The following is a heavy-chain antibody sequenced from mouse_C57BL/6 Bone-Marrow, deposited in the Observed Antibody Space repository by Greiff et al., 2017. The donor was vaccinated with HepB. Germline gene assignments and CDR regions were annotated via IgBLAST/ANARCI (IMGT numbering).Heavy chain of an antibody. CDR3: ARHLYWYFDV. J-gene: IGHJ1*03. CDR1: GFTFSSYG. CDR2: ISSGGSYT. V-gene: IGHV5-6*01. Sequence: EVKLVESGGDLVKPGGSLKLSCAASGFTFSSYGMSWVRQTPDKRLEWVATISSGGSYTYYPDSVKGRFTISRDNAKNTLYLQMCSLKSEDTAMYYCARHLYWYFDVWGTGTTVTVSS.